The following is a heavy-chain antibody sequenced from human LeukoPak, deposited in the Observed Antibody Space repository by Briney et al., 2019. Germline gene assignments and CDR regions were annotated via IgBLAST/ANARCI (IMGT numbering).Heavy chain of an antibody. J-gene: IGHJ4*02. V-gene: IGHV3-74*01. CDR3: ARCTTGNTHYPIDY. CDR1: GFTFSSYW. CDR2: INSDGSST. Sequence: GGSLRLSCAASGFTFSSYWMHWVRQAPGKGLVWVSRINSDGSSTYYADSVKGRFTTSRDNSKNTLYLQMNSLRAEDTAIYYCARCTTGNTHYPIDYWGQGTLVTVSS. D-gene: IGHD4-17*01.